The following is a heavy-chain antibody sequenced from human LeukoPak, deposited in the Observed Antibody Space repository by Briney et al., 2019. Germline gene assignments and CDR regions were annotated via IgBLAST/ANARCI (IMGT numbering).Heavy chain of an antibody. CDR3: ARTNYYDSSGYPLYYFDY. Sequence: PSETLSLTCTVSGGSISSSSYYWGWIRQPPGKGLEWIGGIYYSGSTSYNPSLKSRVTVSVDTSKNQFSLKLTSVTAADTAVYYCARTNYYDSSGYPLYYFDYWGQGTLVTVSS. V-gene: IGHV4-39*01. CDR2: IYYSGST. D-gene: IGHD3-22*01. CDR1: GGSISSSSYY. J-gene: IGHJ4*02.